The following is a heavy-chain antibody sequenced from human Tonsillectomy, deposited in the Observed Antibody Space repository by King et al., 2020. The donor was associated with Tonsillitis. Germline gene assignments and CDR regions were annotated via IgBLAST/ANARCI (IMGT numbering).Heavy chain of an antibody. D-gene: IGHD6-6*01. J-gene: IGHJ5*02. CDR3: ARESYSSFLLFDP. CDR1: GFTFSSYE. Sequence: QLVQSGGGLVQPGGSLRLSCAASGFTFSSYEMNWVRQAPGKGLEWVSYISSSGSTIYYADSVKGRFTISRDNAKNSLYLQMNSLRAEDTAVYYCARESYSSFLLFDPWGQGTLVTVSS. CDR2: ISSSGSTI. V-gene: IGHV3-48*03.